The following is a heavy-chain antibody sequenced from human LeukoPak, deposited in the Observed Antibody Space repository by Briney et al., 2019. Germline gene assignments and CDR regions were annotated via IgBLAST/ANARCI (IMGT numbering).Heavy chain of an antibody. J-gene: IGHJ5*02. CDR3: AKWGHCGSTSCYLRWFDP. CDR2: ISRTTGTT. CDR1: GFTFSDNA. V-gene: IGHV3-23*01. Sequence: GGSLRLSCAASGFTFSDNAMSWVRQAPGKGLEWVSTISRTTGTTYYADSVKGRFTISRDNSKNTVSLQVNSLRAEDTAVYYCAKWGHCGSTSCYLRWFDPWGQGTLVTVSS. D-gene: IGHD2-2*01.